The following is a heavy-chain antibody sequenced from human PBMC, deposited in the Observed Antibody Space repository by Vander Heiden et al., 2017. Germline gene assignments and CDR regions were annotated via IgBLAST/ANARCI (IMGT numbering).Heavy chain of an antibody. J-gene: IGHJ5*02. CDR3: ARGSIAARRHWFDP. Sequence: VQLLQFGAEVKKPGAPVKVACKASGYTITGYYMHWVRQAPGQGLEWMGIINPSGGSTSYAQKFQGRVTMTRDTSTSTVYMELSSLRSEDTAVYYCARGSIAARRHWFDPWGQGTLVTVSS. CDR2: INPSGGST. CDR1: GYTITGYY. D-gene: IGHD6-6*01. V-gene: IGHV1-46*01.